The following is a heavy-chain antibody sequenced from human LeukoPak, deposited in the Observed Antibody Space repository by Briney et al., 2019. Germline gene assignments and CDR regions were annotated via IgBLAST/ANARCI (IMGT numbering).Heavy chain of an antibody. V-gene: IGHV4-34*01. CDR3: ARVGGYYYYYGMDV. Sequence: SETLSLTCAVYGGSFSGYYWSWIRQPPGKALEWIGEINHSGSTNYNPSLKSRVTISVDTSKNQFSLKLSSVTAADTAVYYCARVGGYYYYYGMDVWGQGTTVTVSS. J-gene: IGHJ6*02. CDR2: INHSGST. D-gene: IGHD2-15*01. CDR1: GGSFSGYY.